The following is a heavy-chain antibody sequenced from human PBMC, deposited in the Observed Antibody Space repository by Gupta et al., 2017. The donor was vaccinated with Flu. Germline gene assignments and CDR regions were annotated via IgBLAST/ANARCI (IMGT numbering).Heavy chain of an antibody. Sequence: NYYWGWIRQPPGKGLEWIGRMFYRGSTYYNPSLRSRVTISVDTSKNQFSLKLSSVTAADTAVYYCARHGGGIAVAGTGIDYWGQGTLVTVSS. CDR3: ARHGGGIAVAGTGIDY. CDR2: MFYRGST. V-gene: IGHV4-39*01. CDR1: NYY. J-gene: IGHJ4*02. D-gene: IGHD6-19*01.